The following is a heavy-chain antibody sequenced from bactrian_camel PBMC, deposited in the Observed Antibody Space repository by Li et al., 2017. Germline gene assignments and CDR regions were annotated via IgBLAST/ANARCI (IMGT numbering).Heavy chain of an antibody. CDR1: GFTFSSSV. CDR2: IRGGGEKT. J-gene: IGHJ6*01. D-gene: IGHD2*01. Sequence: DVQLVESGGGLVQPGGSLRLSCAASGFTFSSSVITWVRQAPGKGLEWVSAIRGGGEKTYYSDSVKGRFTISRDNAKNTLYLQLNDLKNENTGVYYCVYKAYSGSWSAGYWGQGTQVTVS. V-gene: IGHV3S40*01. CDR3: VYKAYSGSWSAGY.